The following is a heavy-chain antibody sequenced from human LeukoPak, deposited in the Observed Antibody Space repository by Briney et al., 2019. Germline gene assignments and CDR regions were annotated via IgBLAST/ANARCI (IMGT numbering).Heavy chain of an antibody. D-gene: IGHD6-19*01. CDR3: AKAAGYSSGWLDY. CDR2: ISGSGGST. CDR1: GFTFGDYA. Sequence: GSLRLSCTASGFTFGDYAMSWFRQAPGKGLEWVSAISGSGGSTYYADSVKGRFTISRDNSKNTLYLQMNSLRAEDTAVYYCAKAAGYSSGWLDYWGQGTLVTVSS. J-gene: IGHJ4*02. V-gene: IGHV3-23*01.